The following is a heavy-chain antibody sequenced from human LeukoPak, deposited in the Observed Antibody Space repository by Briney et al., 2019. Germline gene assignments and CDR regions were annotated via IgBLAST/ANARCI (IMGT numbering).Heavy chain of an antibody. Sequence: ASVKVSCKASGYTFTGYYMHWVRQAPGQGLEWMGWINPNSGGTNYAQKFQGRVTMTRDTPISTAYMELSRLRSDDTAVYYCARKRIAAAGLNFDYWGQGTLVTVSS. CDR3: ARKRIAAAGLNFDY. J-gene: IGHJ4*02. V-gene: IGHV1-2*02. D-gene: IGHD6-13*01. CDR1: GYTFTGYY. CDR2: INPNSGGT.